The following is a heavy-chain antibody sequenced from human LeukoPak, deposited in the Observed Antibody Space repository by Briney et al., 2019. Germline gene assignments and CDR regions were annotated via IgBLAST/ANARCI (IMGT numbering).Heavy chain of an antibody. Sequence: SETLSLTCAVYGGSFSGYYWSWIRQPPGKGLEWIGEINHSGSTNHNPSLKSRVTISVDTSKNQFSLKLSSVTAADTAVYYCARGGYLYCSSTSCYTGTLRYWGQGTLVTVSS. D-gene: IGHD2-2*02. CDR1: GGSFSGYY. CDR2: INHSGST. CDR3: ARGGYLYCSSTSCYTGTLRY. V-gene: IGHV4-34*01. J-gene: IGHJ4*02.